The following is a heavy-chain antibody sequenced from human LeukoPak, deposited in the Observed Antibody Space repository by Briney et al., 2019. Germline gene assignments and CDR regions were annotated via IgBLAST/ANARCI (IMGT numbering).Heavy chain of an antibody. Sequence: SVKVSCKASGGTFSSYAISWVRQAPGQGLEWMGGIIPIFGTANYAQKFQGRVTITADESTGTAYMELSSLRSEDTAVYYRARDCSSTSCLNYYYYGMDVWGKGTTVTVSS. CDR2: IIPIFGTA. CDR1: GGTFSSYA. V-gene: IGHV1-69*01. D-gene: IGHD2-2*01. CDR3: ARDCSSTSCLNYYYYGMDV. J-gene: IGHJ6*04.